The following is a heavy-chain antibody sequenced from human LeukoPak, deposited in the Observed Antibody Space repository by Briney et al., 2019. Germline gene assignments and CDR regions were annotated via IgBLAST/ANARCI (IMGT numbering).Heavy chain of an antibody. CDR2: IIPIFGTA. CDR3: ARKQISRVVGATTFYNWFDP. D-gene: IGHD1-26*01. J-gene: IGHJ5*02. V-gene: IGHV1-69*13. Sequence: ASVKVSCKASGGTFSSYAISWVRQAPGQGLEWMGGIIPIFGTANYAQKFQGRVTITADESTSTAYMELSSLRSEDTAVYYCARKQISRVVGATTFYNWFDPWGQGTLVTVSS. CDR1: GGTFSSYA.